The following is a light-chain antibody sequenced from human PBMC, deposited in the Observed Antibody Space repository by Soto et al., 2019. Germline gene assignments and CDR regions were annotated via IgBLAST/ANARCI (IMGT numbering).Light chain of an antibody. CDR1: ESVSRY. Sequence: EIVLTQSPATLSLSPGETATLSCRASESVSRYLAWYQQKPGQTPRLLIYDASNRATGIPTRFSGSGSGTACTPTISSLEPDDFAVYYCQQRSRTFGGGTKVEI. CDR3: QQRSRT. V-gene: IGKV3-11*01. J-gene: IGKJ4*01. CDR2: DAS.